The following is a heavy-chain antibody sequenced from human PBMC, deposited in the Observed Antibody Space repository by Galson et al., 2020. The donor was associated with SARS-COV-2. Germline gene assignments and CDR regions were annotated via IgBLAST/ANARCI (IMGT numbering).Heavy chain of an antibody. J-gene: IGHJ4*02. CDR3: ARLDGPNYYDSSGRTFFDY. CDR2: IHPGDSDT. CDR1: GYSFTSYW. Sequence: GGSLRLSCKGSGYSFTSYWIGWVRQMPGKGLEWMGIIHPGDSDTRYSPSFQGQVTISADKSISTAYLQWSSLKASDTAMYYCARLDGPNYYDSSGRTFFDYWGQGTLVTVSS. V-gene: IGHV5-51*01. D-gene: IGHD3-22*01.